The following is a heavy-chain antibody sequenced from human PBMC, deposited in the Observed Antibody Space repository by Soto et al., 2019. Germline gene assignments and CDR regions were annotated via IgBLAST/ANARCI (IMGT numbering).Heavy chain of an antibody. CDR2: ISPYNGNT. CDR3: ARRVGDYYYGMAV. J-gene: IGHJ6*02. CDR1: GYTFTSYG. D-gene: IGHD2-15*01. Sequence: QVQLVQSGAEVKKPGASVKVSCKASGYTFTSYGISWVRQAPGQGLEWMGWISPYNGNTNYAQNLQGRVTMTTTTATRIGYMELRSLRSDDTGVYYCARRVGDYYYGMAVWGQGTTVTVSS. V-gene: IGHV1-18*01.